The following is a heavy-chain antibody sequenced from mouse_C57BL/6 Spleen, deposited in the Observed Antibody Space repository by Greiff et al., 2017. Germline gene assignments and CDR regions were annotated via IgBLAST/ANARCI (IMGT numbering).Heavy chain of an antibody. Sequence: EVKLMESGPELVKPGASVKISCKASGYSFTGYYMNWVKQSPEKSLEWIGEINPSTGGTTYNQKFKAKATLTVDKSSSTAYMQLKSLTSEDSAVYYCARYDYDGVAMDYWGQGTSVTVSS. CDR3: ARYDYDGVAMDY. CDR1: GYSFTGYY. J-gene: IGHJ4*01. CDR2: INPSTGGT. D-gene: IGHD2-4*01. V-gene: IGHV1-42*01.